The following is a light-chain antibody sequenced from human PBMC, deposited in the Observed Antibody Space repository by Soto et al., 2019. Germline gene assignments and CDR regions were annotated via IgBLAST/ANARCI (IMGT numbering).Light chain of an antibody. CDR1: QSVSSN. J-gene: IGKJ4*01. CDR2: GAS. V-gene: IGKV3D-15*01. Sequence: EIVMTQSPATLSVSPGESASLSCRVSQSVSSNLAWYQQKPGQTPRLLIHGASTRATRIPGRFSGSGSGTEFTLTISSLQSEDFAVYYCQQYKNWPLTFGGGTKVDIK. CDR3: QQYKNWPLT.